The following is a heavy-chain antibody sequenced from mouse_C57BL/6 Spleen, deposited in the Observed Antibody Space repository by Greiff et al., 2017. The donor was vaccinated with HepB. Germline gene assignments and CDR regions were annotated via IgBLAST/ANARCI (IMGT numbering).Heavy chain of an antibody. Sequence: EVHLVESEGGLVQPGSSMKLSCTASGFTFSDYYMAWVRQVPEKGLEWVANINYDGSSTYYLDSLKSRFIISRDNAKNILYLQMSSLKSEDTATYYCARDRDYDGYFDYWGQGTTLTVSS. CDR2: INYDGSST. CDR3: ARDRDYDGYFDY. CDR1: GFTFSDYY. J-gene: IGHJ2*01. D-gene: IGHD2-4*01. V-gene: IGHV5-16*01.